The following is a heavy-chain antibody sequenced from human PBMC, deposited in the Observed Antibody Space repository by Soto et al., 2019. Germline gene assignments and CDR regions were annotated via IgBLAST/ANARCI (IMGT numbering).Heavy chain of an antibody. J-gene: IGHJ4*02. CDR2: ISGSGGST. D-gene: IGHD2-2*01. CDR3: AKRSGGHCSSPSCSIDY. V-gene: IGHV3-23*01. CDR1: GFTFSSHA. Sequence: GGSLRLSCAASGFTFSSHAMRWVRQAPGKGLEWVSTISGSGGSTYYADSVKGRFTISRDNSKNTLYLQMNSLRAEETAVYYCAKRSGGHCSSPSCSIDYWGQGTLVTVSS.